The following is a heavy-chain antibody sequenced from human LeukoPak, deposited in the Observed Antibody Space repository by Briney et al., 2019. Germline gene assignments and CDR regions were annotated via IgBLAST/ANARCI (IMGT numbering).Heavy chain of an antibody. CDR3: XXXXDFXSGXTLDY. Sequence: SQTLSLTCTVSGGSISSGSYYWSWIRQPAGKGLEWIGRIYTSGSTXXNXXXXSRVTISVDTSKNQFSLKLSSVTAADTAVYXXXXXXDFXSGXTLDYWGQGTLVTVSS. D-gene: IGHD3-3*01. V-gene: IGHV4-61*02. J-gene: IGHJ4*02. CDR1: GGSISSGSYY. CDR2: IYTSGST.